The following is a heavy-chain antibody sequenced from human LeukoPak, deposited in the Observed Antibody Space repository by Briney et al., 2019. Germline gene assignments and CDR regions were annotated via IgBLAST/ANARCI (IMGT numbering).Heavy chain of an antibody. CDR3: ARSRHSSGWYYY. CDR1: GGSISSYY. CDR2: ICYSGST. D-gene: IGHD6-19*01. Sequence: SETLSLTCTVSGGSISSYYWSWIRQPPGKGLEWIGYICYSGSTNYNPSLKSRVTISVDTSKNQFSLKLSSVTAADTAVYYCARSRHSSGWYYYWGQGTLVTVSS. V-gene: IGHV4-59*08. J-gene: IGHJ4*02.